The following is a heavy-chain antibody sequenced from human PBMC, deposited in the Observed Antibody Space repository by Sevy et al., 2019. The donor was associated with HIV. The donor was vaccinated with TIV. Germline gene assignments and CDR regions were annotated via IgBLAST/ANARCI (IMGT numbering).Heavy chain of an antibody. CDR1: GLPFSNSV. CDR2: IVVGSGVT. V-gene: IGHV1-58*01. D-gene: IGHD3-16*01. CDR3: AAEDTTRIGGRVRVFEI. Sequence: ASVKVSCKASGLPFSNSVVQWVRRTRGQRLEWIGWIVVGSGVTNYAQRFQKTVTITRDLSTGTDYMELSSLRSEDSAVYYCAAEDTTRIGGRVRVFEIWGQGTMVTVS. J-gene: IGHJ3*02.